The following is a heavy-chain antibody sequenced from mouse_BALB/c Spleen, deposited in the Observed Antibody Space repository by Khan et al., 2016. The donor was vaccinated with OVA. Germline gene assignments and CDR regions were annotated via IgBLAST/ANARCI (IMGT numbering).Heavy chain of an antibody. CDR2: IDPENGDT. V-gene: IGHV14-1*02. Sequence: VQLKQSGAELVRPGALVKVSCKASAFNIKDYYMHWVKQRPEQGLAWIGWIDPENGDTIYDPKFQGKASMTADTSSNTAYLQLSSLTSEDTAVYYCARDGYSPWFAYWGQGTLVTVSA. J-gene: IGHJ3*01. D-gene: IGHD2-3*01. CDR1: AFNIKDYY. CDR3: ARDGYSPWFAY.